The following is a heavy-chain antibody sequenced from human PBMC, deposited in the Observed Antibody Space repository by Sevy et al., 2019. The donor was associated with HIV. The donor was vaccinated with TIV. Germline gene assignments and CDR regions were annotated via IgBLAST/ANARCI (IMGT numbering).Heavy chain of an antibody. CDR3: ARHGTTDHYYDESSWGDF. D-gene: IGHD3-22*01. V-gene: IGHV5-51*01. J-gene: IGHJ4*02. CDR2: IYPADSDT. Sequence: GESLKISCQTSGYRFLAYWIAWVRQMPGQGLEWMGIIYPADSDTRYSPSFQGHVTFSVDKSTSTAYLQWSSLKASDSAIYYCARHGTTDHYYDESSWGDFWGQGTLVTVSS. CDR1: GYRFLAYW.